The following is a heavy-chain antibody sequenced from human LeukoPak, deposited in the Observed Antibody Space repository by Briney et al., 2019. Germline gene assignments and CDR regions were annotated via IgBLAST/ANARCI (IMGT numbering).Heavy chain of an antibody. D-gene: IGHD6-13*01. CDR2: IYHSGST. CDR1: GGSVSSGGYY. V-gene: IGHV4-30-2*01. J-gene: IGHJ5*02. CDR3: ARGVIAAAGLLS. Sequence: SQTLSLTCTVSGGSVSSGGYYWSWIRQPPGKGREWIGYIYHSGSTYYNPSLKSRVTISVDRSKNQFSLKLSSVTAADTAVYYCARGVIAAAGLLSWGQGTLVTVSS.